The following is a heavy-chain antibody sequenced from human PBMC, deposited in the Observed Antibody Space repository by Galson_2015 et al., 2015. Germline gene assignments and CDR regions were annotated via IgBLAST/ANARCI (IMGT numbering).Heavy chain of an antibody. CDR1: GFTFSSYG. CDR2: ISYDGSNK. J-gene: IGHJ5*02. V-gene: IGHV3-30*18. CDR3: AKDLSTEPRQQAAGTEALDP. Sequence: SLRLSCAASGFTFSSYGMHWVRQAPGKGLEWVAVISYDGSNKYYADSVKGRFTISRDNSKNTLYLQMNSLRAEDTAVYYCAKDLSTEPRQQAAGTEALDPWGQGTLVTVSP. D-gene: IGHD6-13*01.